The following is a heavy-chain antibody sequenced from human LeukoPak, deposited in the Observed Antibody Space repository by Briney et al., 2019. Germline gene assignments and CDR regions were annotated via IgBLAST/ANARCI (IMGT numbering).Heavy chain of an antibody. CDR1: GFTFGYYG. J-gene: IGHJ5*02. V-gene: IGHV3-23*01. CDR3: AKCSGGSCTSNWFDP. D-gene: IGHD2-15*01. CDR2: ISGSGGST. Sequence: GGSLRLSCAASGFTFGYYGMTWVRQAPGKGLEWVSAISGSGGSTYYADSVKGRFTISRDNSKNTLYLQMNSLRAEDTAVYYCAKCSGGSCTSNWFDPWGQGTLVTVSS.